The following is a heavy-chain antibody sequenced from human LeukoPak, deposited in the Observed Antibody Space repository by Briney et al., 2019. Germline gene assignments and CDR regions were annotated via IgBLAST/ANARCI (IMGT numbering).Heavy chain of an antibody. CDR3: ARGSARIAVAGLPYLDY. V-gene: IGHV4-34*01. CDR2: INHSGST. CDR1: GGSFSGYY. Sequence: SETLSLTCAVYGGSFSGYYWSWIRQPPGKGLEWIGEINHSGSTNYNPSLESRVTISVDTSKNQFSLKLSSVTAADTAVYYCARGSARIAVAGLPYLDYWGQGTLVTVSS. D-gene: IGHD6-19*01. J-gene: IGHJ4*02.